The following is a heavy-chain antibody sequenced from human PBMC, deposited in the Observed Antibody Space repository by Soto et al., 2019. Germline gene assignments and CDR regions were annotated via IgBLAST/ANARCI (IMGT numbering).Heavy chain of an antibody. V-gene: IGHV1-18*01. CDR2: ISAYNGNT. J-gene: IGHJ5*02. Sequence: QVQLVQSGGEVKKPGASVKVSCXXXGXXFTSYGISWVRQAPGQGLEWMGRISAYNGNTNYAQKLQGRVTMTTDTSTSTAYMELRSLRSDDTAVXXCAXXXXXXXHWFDPWGQGTLVTVSS. CDR1: GXXFTSYG. CDR3: AXXXXXXXHWFDP.